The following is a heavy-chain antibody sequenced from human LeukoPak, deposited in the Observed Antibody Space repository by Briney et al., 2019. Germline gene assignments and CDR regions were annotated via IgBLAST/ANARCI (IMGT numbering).Heavy chain of an antibody. Sequence: GASVKVSCKASGGTFSSYAISWVRQAPGQGLKWMGGIIPIFGTANYAQKFQGRVTITTDESTSTAYMELSSLRSEDTAVYYCAGGVVPPNDYYYYYMDVWGKGTTVTVSS. CDR1: GGTFSSYA. CDR3: AGGVVPPNDYYYYYMDV. CDR2: IIPIFGTA. D-gene: IGHD2-2*01. J-gene: IGHJ6*03. V-gene: IGHV1-69*05.